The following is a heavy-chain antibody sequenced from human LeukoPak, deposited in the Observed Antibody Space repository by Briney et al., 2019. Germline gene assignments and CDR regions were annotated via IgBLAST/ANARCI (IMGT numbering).Heavy chain of an antibody. CDR3: ARDREVATIVSCFDP. CDR1: GFTFSSYS. V-gene: IGHV3-21*01. Sequence: GGFLRLSCAASGFTFSSYSMNWVRQAPGKGLEWVSSISSSSSYVYYADSVKGRFTISRDNAKNSLYLQMNSLRAEDTAVYYCARDREVATIVSCFDPWGQGTLVTVSS. J-gene: IGHJ5*02. CDR2: ISSSSSYV. D-gene: IGHD5-12*01.